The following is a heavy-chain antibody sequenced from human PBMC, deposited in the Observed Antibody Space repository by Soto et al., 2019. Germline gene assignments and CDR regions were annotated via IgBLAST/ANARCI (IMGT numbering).Heavy chain of an antibody. D-gene: IGHD2-2*01. CDR2: IIPIFGTA. J-gene: IGHJ6*02. CDR1: GGTFSSYA. Sequence: SVKVSCKASGGTFSSYAISWVRQAPGQGLEWMGGIIPIFGTANYAQKFQGRVTITADESTSTAYMELSSLRSEDTAVYYCARGVIVVVPAATPYYYYYGMDVWGQGXTVTVYS. V-gene: IGHV1-69*13. CDR3: ARGVIVVVPAATPYYYYYGMDV.